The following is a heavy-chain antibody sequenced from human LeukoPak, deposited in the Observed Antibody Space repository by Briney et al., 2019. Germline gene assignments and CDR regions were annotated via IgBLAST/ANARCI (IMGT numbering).Heavy chain of an antibody. Sequence: GGSLRLSCAASGFTFSSYGMHWVRQAPGKGLEWVAVISYDGSNKYYADSVKGRFTISRDNSKNTLYLQMNSLRAEDTAVYHCAKEAVAGNYYDSSGLASNWGQGTLVTVSS. CDR2: ISYDGSNK. J-gene: IGHJ4*02. D-gene: IGHD3-22*01. CDR3: AKEAVAGNYYDSSGLASN. V-gene: IGHV3-30*18. CDR1: GFTFSSYG.